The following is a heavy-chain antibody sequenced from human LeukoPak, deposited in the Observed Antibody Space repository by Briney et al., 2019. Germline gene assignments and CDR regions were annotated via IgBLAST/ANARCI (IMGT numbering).Heavy chain of an antibody. V-gene: IGHV3-48*01. J-gene: IGHJ4*02. D-gene: IGHD6-19*01. CDR1: GFTFSSYS. Sequence: GGSLRLSCAASGFTFSSYSLNWVRQAPGKGLEWVSYISRSSSTIYADSVKGRFTISRDNSKNTLYLQMSSLRAEDTAVYYCVSLRGMYSSGWYPFDYWGQGTLVTVSS. CDR3: VSLRGMYSSGWYPFDY. CDR2: ISRSSST.